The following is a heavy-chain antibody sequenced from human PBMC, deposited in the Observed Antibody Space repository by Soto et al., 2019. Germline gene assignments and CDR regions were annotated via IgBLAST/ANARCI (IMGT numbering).Heavy chain of an antibody. CDR2: IKQDGSEK. J-gene: IGHJ6*03. Sequence: EVQLVESGGGLVQPGGSLRLSCAASGFTFSSYWMSWVRQAPGKGLEWVANIKQDGSEKYYVDSVKGRFTISRDNAKNSLYLQMNSLRAADTAVYYCARAKGGYCSGGSCYEAPYYYYYMDVWGKGTTVTVSS. CDR1: GFTFSSYW. V-gene: IGHV3-7*01. CDR3: ARAKGGYCSGGSCYEAPYYYYYMDV. D-gene: IGHD2-15*01.